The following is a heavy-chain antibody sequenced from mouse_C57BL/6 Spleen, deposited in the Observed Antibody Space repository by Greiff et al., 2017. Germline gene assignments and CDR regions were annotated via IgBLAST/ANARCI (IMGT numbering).Heavy chain of an antibody. D-gene: IGHD2-5*01. V-gene: IGHV3-1*01. CDR2: ISYSGST. Sequence: EVKVEESGPGMVKPSQSLSLTCTVTGYSITSGYDWHWIRHFPGNKLEWMGYISYSGSTNYNPSLKSRISITHDTSKNHFFLKLNSVTTEDTATYYCARARSYSNSFAYWGQGTLVTVSA. J-gene: IGHJ3*01. CDR3: ARARSYSNSFAY. CDR1: GYSITSGYD.